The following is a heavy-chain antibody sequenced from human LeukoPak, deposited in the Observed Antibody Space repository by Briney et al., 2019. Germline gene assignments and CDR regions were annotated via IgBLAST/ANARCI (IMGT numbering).Heavy chain of an antibody. CDR3: AKDRGIVGAILDY. CDR2: ISGSGGST. Sequence: GGSLRLSCAASGFTFGSYAMSWVRQAPGKGLEWVSAISGSGGSTYYADSVKGRFTISRDNSKNTLYLQMNSLRAEDTAVYYCAKDRGIVGAILDYWGQGTLVTVSS. D-gene: IGHD1-26*01. J-gene: IGHJ4*02. CDR1: GFTFGSYA. V-gene: IGHV3-23*01.